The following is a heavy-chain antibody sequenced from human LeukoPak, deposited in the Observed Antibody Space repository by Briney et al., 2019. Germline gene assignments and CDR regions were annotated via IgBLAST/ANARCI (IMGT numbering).Heavy chain of an antibody. J-gene: IGHJ4*02. Sequence: GGSLRLSCAASGFTFSDYWMTWVRQAPGMGLEWVANIKQDGSDKYCVDSVKGRFTISRDNAKNSLYLQMNSLRAEDTAMYHCARQTGESTNFDNWGQGTLVTVSS. CDR1: GFTFSDYW. CDR3: ARQTGESTNFDN. D-gene: IGHD2-2*01. V-gene: IGHV3-7*03. CDR2: IKQDGSDK.